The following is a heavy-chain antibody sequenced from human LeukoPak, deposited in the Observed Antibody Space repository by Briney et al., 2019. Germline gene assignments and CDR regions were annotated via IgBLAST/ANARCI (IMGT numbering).Heavy chain of an antibody. Sequence: SETLSLTCTVSGGSISSSSYYWGWIRQPPGKGLEFIGSLDESGRPYYNAPLKSRVTISEDSSGKQFSLNLSSVTAADTAVYYCARDLGGYPFFMDVWGRGTTAIVSS. CDR2: LDESGRP. J-gene: IGHJ6*03. CDR1: GGSISSSSYY. CDR3: ARDLGGYPFFMDV. V-gene: IGHV4-39*07. D-gene: IGHD2-15*01.